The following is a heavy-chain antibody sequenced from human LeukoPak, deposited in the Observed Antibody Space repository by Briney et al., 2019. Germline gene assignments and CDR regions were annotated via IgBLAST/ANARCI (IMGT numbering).Heavy chain of an antibody. CDR3: ARRIAGDGSHAFDI. V-gene: IGHV3-11*01. D-gene: IGHD6-19*01. CDR1: GFTFSGYN. J-gene: IGHJ3*02. CDR2: SRNSDNNM. Sequence: PGGSLRLSCAASGFTFSGYNMGWMRQAPGKGLEWVSYSRNSDNNMFYAESVKGRFTISRDNAKYSVYLQMNSLRAEDTAVYYCARRIAGDGSHAFDIWGQGKMVTVSS.